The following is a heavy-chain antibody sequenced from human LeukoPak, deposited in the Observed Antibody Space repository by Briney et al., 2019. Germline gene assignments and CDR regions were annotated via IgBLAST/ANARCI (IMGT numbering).Heavy chain of an antibody. CDR3: ARDRIVVVPAAIDRIHSGGN. Sequence: GGSLRLSCAASGFTFSSYSMNWVRQAPGKGLEWVSYISSSSSTIYYADSVKGRFTISRDNAKNSLYLQMNSLRAEATGVYYCARDRIVVVPAAIDRIHSGGNWGQVTLVSVSS. J-gene: IGHJ4*02. V-gene: IGHV3-48*01. CDR1: GFTFSSYS. CDR2: ISSSSSTI. D-gene: IGHD2-2*01.